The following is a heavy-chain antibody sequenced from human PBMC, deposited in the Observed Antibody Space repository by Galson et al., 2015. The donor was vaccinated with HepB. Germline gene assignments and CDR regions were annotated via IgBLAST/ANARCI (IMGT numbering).Heavy chain of an antibody. D-gene: IGHD6-13*01. CDR3: ARDWPYAPIAAAASFDY. CDR1: GYTFTSYA. V-gene: IGHV1-3*01. J-gene: IGHJ4*02. CDR2: INAGNGNT. Sequence: SVKVSCKASGYTFTSYAMHWVRQAPGQRLEWMGWINAGNGNTKYSQKFQGRVTITRDTSASTAYMELSSLRSEDTAVYYCARDWPYAPIAAAASFDYWGQGTLVTVSS.